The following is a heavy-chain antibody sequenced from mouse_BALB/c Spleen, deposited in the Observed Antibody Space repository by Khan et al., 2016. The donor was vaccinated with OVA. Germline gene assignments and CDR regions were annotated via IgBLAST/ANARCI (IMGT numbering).Heavy chain of an antibody. Sequence: QVQLKQSGAELARPGASVKMSCKASGYAFTSYTIHWIKKRPGQGLEWIGYINPSNGYTNYNQKFKDKATLTTDKSSTTAYLQLSSLTSDDSAIYNCVRDGAYHRNDGWFAYWGQGTLVTVGA. CDR3: VRDGAYHRNDGWFAY. D-gene: IGHD2-14*01. J-gene: IGHJ3*01. CDR1: GYAFTSYT. CDR2: INPSNGYT. V-gene: IGHV1-4*01.